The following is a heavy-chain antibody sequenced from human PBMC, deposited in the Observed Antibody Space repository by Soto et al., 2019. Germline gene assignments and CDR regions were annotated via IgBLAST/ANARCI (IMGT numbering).Heavy chain of an antibody. J-gene: IGHJ6*01. Sequence: AESLTISCEPSGNNSTTERVGCVRHFAGKNKEWMGIIYPGDSDTRYSPSFQGQVTISADKSISTAYLQWSSLKASDTAIYYCKRWGLVGHFFYFCSLGSFVIVSAGM. V-gene: IGHV5-51*01. CDR3: KRWGLVGHFFYFCSLGSFVIVSAGM. CDR2: IYPGDSDT. D-gene: IGHD3-16*02. CDR1: GNNSTTER.